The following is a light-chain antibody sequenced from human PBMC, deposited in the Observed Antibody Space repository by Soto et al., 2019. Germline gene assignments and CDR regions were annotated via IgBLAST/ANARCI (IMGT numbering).Light chain of an antibody. Sequence: EIVMTQSPATLSVSAGERVTLSCRASQSVSSNLAWYQQKHGPAHRLLIYGASTRATGIPARFSGSGSGTDFTLTISSLQSEDFAGYYCQQYNNGPPLTFGGGTKVEIK. J-gene: IGKJ4*01. CDR2: GAS. CDR3: QQYNNGPPLT. V-gene: IGKV3D-15*01. CDR1: QSVSSN.